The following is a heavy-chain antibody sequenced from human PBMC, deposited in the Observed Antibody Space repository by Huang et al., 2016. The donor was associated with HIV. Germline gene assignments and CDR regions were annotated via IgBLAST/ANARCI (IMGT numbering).Heavy chain of an antibody. V-gene: IGHV1-69*13. CDR3: ASGASYEIWTPYYSGWHYSMDV. D-gene: IGHD3-9*01. Sequence: QVHLVQSGAEVKKPGSSVRVSCTASGGSFKISGISWVRQAPGQGLEWLGGILPMLRRANYAQKMSDRVTITARESTTTVYMDLTSRRPEDTAVYYCASGASYEIWTPYYSGWHYSMDVWGEGTTVTVSS. CDR2: ILPMLRRA. CDR1: GGSFKISG. J-gene: IGHJ6*03.